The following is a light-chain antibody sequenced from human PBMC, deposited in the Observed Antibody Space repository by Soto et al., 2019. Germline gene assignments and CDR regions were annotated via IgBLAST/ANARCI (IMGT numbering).Light chain of an antibody. Sequence: DIQMTQSPSSVSASVGDRVTITCRASQDITSGLAWYQQRPGRATKLLIYAASSLQTGVPSSFSGSGSGTEFTLTISSLQPEDFANYYCQQANSFPSNTFGQGTRLEIK. CDR1: QDITSG. J-gene: IGKJ5*01. V-gene: IGKV1-12*02. CDR3: QQANSFPSNT. CDR2: AAS.